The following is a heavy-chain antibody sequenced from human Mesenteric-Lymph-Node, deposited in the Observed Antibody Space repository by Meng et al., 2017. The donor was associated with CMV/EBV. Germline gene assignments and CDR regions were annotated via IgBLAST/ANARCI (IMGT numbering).Heavy chain of an antibody. CDR3: ARESIAAAGRRRMGLYYFDY. V-gene: IGHV1-46*01. Sequence: ASVKVSCKASGYTFTSYYMHWVRQAPGQGLEWMGIINPSGGSTSYAQKFQGRVTMTRDTSTSTVYMELSSLRSEDTAVYYCARESIAAAGRRRMGLYYFDYWGQGTLVTVSS. CDR1: GYTFTSYY. D-gene: IGHD6-13*01. CDR2: INPSGGST. J-gene: IGHJ4*02.